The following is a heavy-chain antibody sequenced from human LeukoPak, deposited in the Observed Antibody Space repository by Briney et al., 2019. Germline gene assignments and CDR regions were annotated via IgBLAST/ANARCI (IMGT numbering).Heavy chain of an antibody. CDR3: ASGFCSGGSCYNDAFDI. D-gene: IGHD2-15*01. CDR2: IYSGGST. CDR1: GFTVSSNY. J-gene: IGHJ3*02. V-gene: IGHV3-66*01. Sequence: GGSLRLSCAASGFTVSSNYMSWVRQAPGKGLEWVSVIYSGGSTFNADSVKGRFTISRDNSKNTLFLQMNSLRAEDTAVYYCASGFCSGGSCYNDAFDIWGQGTMVTAS.